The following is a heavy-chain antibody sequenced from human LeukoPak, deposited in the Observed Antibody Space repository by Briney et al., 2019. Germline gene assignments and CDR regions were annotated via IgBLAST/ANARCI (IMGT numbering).Heavy chain of an antibody. CDR3: ASMGIVVPAATLFDY. CDR1: GYTFTSYG. J-gene: IGHJ4*02. CDR2: ISAYNGNT. V-gene: IGHV1-18*01. Sequence: ASVKVSCKASGYTFTSYGISWVRQAPGQGLEWMGWISAYNGNTNYAQKLQGRVTMTTDTSTSTAYMELSSLRSEDTAVYYCASMGIVVPAATLFDYWGQGTLVTVSS. D-gene: IGHD2-2*01.